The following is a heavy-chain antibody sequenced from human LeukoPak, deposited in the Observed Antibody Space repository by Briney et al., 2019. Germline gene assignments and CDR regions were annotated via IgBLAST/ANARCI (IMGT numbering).Heavy chain of an antibody. D-gene: IGHD2-2*01. V-gene: IGHV3-23*01. Sequence: GWSLRLSCAASGFTFSSYAMSWVRQAPGKGLEWVSAISGSGGSTYYADSVKGRFTISRDNSKNTLYLQMNSLRAEDTAVYYCAKDPGVVPAAIYWGQGTLVTVSS. CDR3: AKDPGVVPAAIY. J-gene: IGHJ4*02. CDR2: ISGSGGST. CDR1: GFTFSSYA.